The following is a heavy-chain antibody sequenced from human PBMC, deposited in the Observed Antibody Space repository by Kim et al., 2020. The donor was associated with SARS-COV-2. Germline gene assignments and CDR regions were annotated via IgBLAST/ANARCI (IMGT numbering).Heavy chain of an antibody. D-gene: IGHD4-4*01. Sequence: STYDNPSLKSRVTISVDTSKNQFSLQLSSVTAADTAVYYCARGDNYRDYWGQGTLVTVSS. CDR2: ST. CDR3: ARGDNYRDY. V-gene: IGHV4-31*02. J-gene: IGHJ4*02.